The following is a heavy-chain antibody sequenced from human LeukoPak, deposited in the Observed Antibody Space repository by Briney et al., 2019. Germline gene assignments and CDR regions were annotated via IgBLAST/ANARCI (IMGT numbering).Heavy chain of an antibody. CDR3: AKLATSDTGETY. D-gene: IGHD3-16*01. CDR1: GYAFTINH. Sequence: ASVKVSCKASGYAFTINHIHWVRQAPGQGLEWMGVINPSGDSTTYAQNFQGRVTMTRDTSTSTVYMELRSLRSEDTAIYYCAKLATSDTGETYWGQGTLVTVSS. V-gene: IGHV1-46*01. J-gene: IGHJ4*02. CDR2: INPSGDST.